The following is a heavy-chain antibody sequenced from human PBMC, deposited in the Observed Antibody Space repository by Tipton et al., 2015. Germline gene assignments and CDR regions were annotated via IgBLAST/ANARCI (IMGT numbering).Heavy chain of an antibody. CDR3: ARDLEHGMDV. J-gene: IGHJ6*02. CDR1: GGSITTYY. V-gene: IGHV4-59*01. Sequence: TLSLTCSVSGGSITTYYWSWIRQPPGKGLEFKSRVTISGDTSKNQFSLTLNSVTAADTAVYYCARDLEHGMDVWGQGTTVTVSS. D-gene: IGHD5-24*01.